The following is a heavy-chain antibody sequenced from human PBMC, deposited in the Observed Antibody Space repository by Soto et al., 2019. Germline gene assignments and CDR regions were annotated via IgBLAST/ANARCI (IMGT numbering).Heavy chain of an antibody. Sequence: GGSLRLSCTTSGFTFGDYAMGWFRQAPGKGLEWVGFIRSKGYGGTIEYAASVKGRFTISRDESKGIADLHMNSLKIEDTALYYCARGLWRPCGMDVWGQGTTVTVSS. CDR3: ARGLWRPCGMDV. V-gene: IGHV3-49*03. CDR2: IRSKGYGGTI. J-gene: IGHJ6*02. D-gene: IGHD2-21*01. CDR1: GFTFGDYA.